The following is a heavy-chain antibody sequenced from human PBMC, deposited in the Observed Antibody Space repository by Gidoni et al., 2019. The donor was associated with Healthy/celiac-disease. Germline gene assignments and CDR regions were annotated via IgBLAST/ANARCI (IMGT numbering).Heavy chain of an antibody. CDR2: IAYDGSNK. V-gene: IGHV3-30*04. D-gene: IGHD3-10*01. CDR3: ARPKYGSGTSGYFDY. CDR1: GFTFSRYA. J-gene: IGHJ4*02. Sequence: QVQLVESGGGVVQPGRPLRLPCAASGFTFSRYAMHWVRQAPGKGLEWVAVIAYDGSNKYYADSVKGRFTISRDNSKNTLYLQMNSLRAEDTAVYYCARPKYGSGTSGYFDYWGQGTLVTVSS.